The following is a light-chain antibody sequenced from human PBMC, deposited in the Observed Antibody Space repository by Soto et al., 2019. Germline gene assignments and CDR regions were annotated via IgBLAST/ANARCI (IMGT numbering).Light chain of an antibody. CDR3: QHRGEWPRT. V-gene: IGKV3-11*01. CDR1: QSVSNY. J-gene: IGKJ2*01. CDR2: GAS. Sequence: EIVLTQSPATLSLSPGERATLSCRASQSVSNYLAWYQQKPGQAPRLLIYGASNRATGIPVRFTGSGSGTDFTLTISSLEPEVFAVYYCQHRGEWPRTFGQGTKLEIK.